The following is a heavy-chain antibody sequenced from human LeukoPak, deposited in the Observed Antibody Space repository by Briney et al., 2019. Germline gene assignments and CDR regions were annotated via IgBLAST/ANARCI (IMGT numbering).Heavy chain of an antibody. D-gene: IGHD6-19*01. V-gene: IGHV4-61*01. CDR1: GGSFSSGSYY. J-gene: IGHJ4*02. CDR3: ARGRQWLSY. Sequence: SETLSLTCTVSGGSFSSGSYYWSWIRQPPGKGLEWIGYIYYSGSTNYNPSLKSRVTISVDTSKNQFSLKLSSVTAADTAVYYCARGRQWLSYWGQGTLVTVSS. CDR2: IYYSGST.